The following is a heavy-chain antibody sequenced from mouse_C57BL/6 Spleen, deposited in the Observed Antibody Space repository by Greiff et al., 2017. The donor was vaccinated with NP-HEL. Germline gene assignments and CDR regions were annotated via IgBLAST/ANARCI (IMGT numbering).Heavy chain of an antibody. V-gene: IGHV1-52*01. CDR1: GYTFTSYW. D-gene: IGHD2-4*01. CDR3: ARGGYDYDEAFDY. CDR2: IDPSDSAT. J-gene: IGHJ2*01. Sequence: QVQLQQPGAELVRPGSSVKLSCKASGYTFTSYWMHWVKQRPIQGLEWIGNIDPSDSATHYNQKFKDKATLTVDKSSSTAYMQLSSLTSEDSAVYYCARGGYDYDEAFDYWGQGTTLTVSS.